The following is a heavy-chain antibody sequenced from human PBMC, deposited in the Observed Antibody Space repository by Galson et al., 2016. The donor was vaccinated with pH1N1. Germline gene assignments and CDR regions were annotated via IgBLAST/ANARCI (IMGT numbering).Heavy chain of an antibody. CDR2: VNPNSGNA. D-gene: IGHD2/OR15-2a*01. J-gene: IGHJ5*02. V-gene: IGHV1-8*03. CDR3: ARADPFSANGGFDT. Sequence: SVKVSCKASGYPFTRYDINWVRQAPGQGLEWMGWVNPNSGNAGYARKFRDRVTLTRDTSINTVYREMSSLRHDDTAVYYCARADPFSANGGFDTWGQGTPGTVSS. CDR1: GYPFTRYD.